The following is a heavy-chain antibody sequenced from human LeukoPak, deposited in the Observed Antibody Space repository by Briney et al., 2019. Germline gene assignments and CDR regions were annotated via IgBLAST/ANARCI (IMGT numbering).Heavy chain of an antibody. J-gene: IGHJ4*02. D-gene: IGHD3-22*01. CDR1: GGTFSSYA. CDR3: ASALPKGPNYYDSSGYYYYFDY. Sequence: SVKVSCKASGGTFSSYAISWVRQAPGQGLEWMGGIIPIFGTANYAQKFQGRVTITADKSTSTAYMELSSLRSEDTAVYYCASALPKGPNYYDSSGYYYYFDYWGQGTLVTVSS. CDR2: IIPIFGTA. V-gene: IGHV1-69*06.